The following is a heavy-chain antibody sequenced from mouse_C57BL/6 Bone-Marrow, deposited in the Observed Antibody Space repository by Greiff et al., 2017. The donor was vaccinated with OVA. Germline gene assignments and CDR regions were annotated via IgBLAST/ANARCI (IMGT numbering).Heavy chain of an antibody. CDR1: GYTFTSYW. V-gene: IGHV1-64*01. Sequence: QVQLKQPGAELVKPGASVKLSCKASGYTFTSYWMHWVKQRPGQGLEWIGMIHPNSGSTNYNEKFKSKATLTVDKSSSTAYMQLSSLTSEDSAVYYCARRGDGYDGSFDYWGQGTTLTVSS. CDR3: ARRGDGYDGSFDY. D-gene: IGHD2-2*01. CDR2: IHPNSGST. J-gene: IGHJ2*01.